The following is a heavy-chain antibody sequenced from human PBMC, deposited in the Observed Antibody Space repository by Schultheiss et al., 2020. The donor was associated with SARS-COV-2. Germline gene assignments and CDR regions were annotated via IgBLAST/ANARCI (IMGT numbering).Heavy chain of an antibody. Sequence: GGSLRLSCAASGFTFTTHGMHWVRQAPGKGLEWVALISTDGTIKWYVDSVKGRFTISRDNSKNTLYLQMNGLRTGDTAVYYCARGPSGGCSGGSCYLDYWGQGTLVTVS. CDR1: GFTFTTHG. CDR2: ISTDGTIK. CDR3: ARGPSGGCSGGSCYLDY. D-gene: IGHD2-15*01. V-gene: IGHV3-30*03. J-gene: IGHJ4*02.